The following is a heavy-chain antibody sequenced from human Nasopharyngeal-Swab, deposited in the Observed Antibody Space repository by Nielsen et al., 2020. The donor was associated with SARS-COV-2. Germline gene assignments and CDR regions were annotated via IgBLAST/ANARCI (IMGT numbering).Heavy chain of an antibody. CDR1: GFTCSSYG. CDR3: ARDIGAWFRELRY. D-gene: IGHD3-10*01. J-gene: IGHJ4*02. CDR2: IRYDGSNK. V-gene: IGHV3-33*01. Sequence: GESLKISCAASGFTCSSYGMHWVRQAPGKGLEWVAVIRYDGSNKYYADSVKGRFTISRDNSKNTLYLQMNSLRAEDTAVYYCARDIGAWFRELRYWGQGTLVTVSS.